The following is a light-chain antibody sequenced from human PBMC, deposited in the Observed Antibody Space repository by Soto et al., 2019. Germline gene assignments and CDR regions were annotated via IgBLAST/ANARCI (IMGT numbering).Light chain of an antibody. CDR1: QSISSW. J-gene: IGKJ1*01. CDR3: QQYTNYPWM. CDR2: DVS. Sequence: DIPMTQSPPTLSASVGDRVTITCRASQSISSWLAWYQQRRGKAPNLLIYDVSSLESGDQSRFSDNGSGTECTLTISSLQPDYFATYYYQQYTNYPWMLGKGPKVEIK. V-gene: IGKV1-5*01.